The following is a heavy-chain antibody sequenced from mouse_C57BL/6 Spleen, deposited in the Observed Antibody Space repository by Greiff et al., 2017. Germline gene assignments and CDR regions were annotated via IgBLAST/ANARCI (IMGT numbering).Heavy chain of an antibody. V-gene: IGHV5-12*01. CDR2: ISNGGGST. Sequence: EVMLVESGGGLVQPGGSLKLSCAASGFTFSDYYMYWVRQTPEKRLEWVAYISNGGGSTYYPDTVKGRFTISRDNAKNTLYLQMSRLKSEDTAMYYCARGTAQARVDYWGQGTTLTVSS. D-gene: IGHD3-2*02. CDR3: ARGTAQARVDY. J-gene: IGHJ2*01. CDR1: GFTFSDYY.